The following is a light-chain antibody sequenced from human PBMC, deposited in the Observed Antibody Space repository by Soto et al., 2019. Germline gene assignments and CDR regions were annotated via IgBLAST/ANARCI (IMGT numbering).Light chain of an antibody. V-gene: IGLV2-14*01. CDR2: EVS. CDR1: SSDVGGYNY. Sequence: QSALTQPASVSGSPGQSITISCTGTSSDVGGYNYVSWYQQHPGKAPKLMIYEVSNRPSGISNRFSGSKSGNTASLTISGLQAVDEADYYCTSYTSISLYAFGSGTKVTVL. J-gene: IGLJ1*01. CDR3: TSYTSISLYA.